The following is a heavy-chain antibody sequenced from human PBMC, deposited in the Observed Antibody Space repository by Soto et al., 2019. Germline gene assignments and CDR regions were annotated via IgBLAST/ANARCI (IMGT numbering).Heavy chain of an antibody. Sequence: EVQLLESGGGLVKPGGSLRLSCAASGFTFSSYAMSWVRQAPGKGLEWVSAITGSGAYTYYADSMKGRFTISRDNSKDTLDLQMYSLRAEDTAIYYCAKSPGSRGYPDAFDIWGQGTMVTVSS. J-gene: IGHJ3*02. CDR3: AKSPGSRGYPDAFDI. V-gene: IGHV3-23*01. CDR1: GFTFSSYA. D-gene: IGHD3-22*01. CDR2: ITGSGAYT.